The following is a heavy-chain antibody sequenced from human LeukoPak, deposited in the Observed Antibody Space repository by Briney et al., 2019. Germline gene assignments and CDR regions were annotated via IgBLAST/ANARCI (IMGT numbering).Heavy chain of an antibody. CDR1: GFTFSSYS. CDR3: ASPFDY. J-gene: IGHJ4*02. Sequence: GGSLRLSCAASGFTFSSYSMNWVRQAPGKGLEWVPYIDSSSSTIYYADSVKGRFTISRDNAKNSLYLQMNSLRAEDTAMYYCASPFDYWGQGTLVTVSS. V-gene: IGHV3-48*01. CDR2: IDSSSSTI.